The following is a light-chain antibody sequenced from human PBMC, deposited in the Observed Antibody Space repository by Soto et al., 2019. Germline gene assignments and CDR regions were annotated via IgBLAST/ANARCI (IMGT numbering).Light chain of an antibody. CDR1: QSISGS. CDR3: QQYNGYWT. CDR2: EAS. J-gene: IGKJ1*01. Sequence: DIQMTQSPSTLSASVGDRVTITCRASQSISGSLAWYQQKPGKAPKLLIYEASNLKSGVPSRFSGSGSGTEYPLTISSLQPDDSASYYCQQYNGYWTFGQGTRVEIK. V-gene: IGKV1-5*03.